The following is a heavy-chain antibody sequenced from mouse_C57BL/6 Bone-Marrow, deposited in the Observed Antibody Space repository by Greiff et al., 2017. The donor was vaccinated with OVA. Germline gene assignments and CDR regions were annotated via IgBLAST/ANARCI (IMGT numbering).Heavy chain of an antibody. CDR2: IDPETGGT. J-gene: IGHJ4*01. CDR3: TKGYSNYYARDY. D-gene: IGHD2-5*01. Sequence: VQLQQSGAELVRPGASVTLSCKASGYTFTDYEMHWVKQTPGHGLEWIGDIDPETGGTAYNQKFKGKAILTADKSSSTAYMELRSLTSEDSAVYYCTKGYSNYYARDYWGQGTAVTVTS. V-gene: IGHV1-15*01. CDR1: GYTFTDYE.